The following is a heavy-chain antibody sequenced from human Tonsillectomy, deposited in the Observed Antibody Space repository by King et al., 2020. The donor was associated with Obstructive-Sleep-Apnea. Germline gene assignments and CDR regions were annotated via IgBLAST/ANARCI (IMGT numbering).Heavy chain of an antibody. CDR1: GFTFSSYA. D-gene: IGHD6-19*01. V-gene: IGHV3-23*04. CDR3: AKDRAIAVAGTDY. Sequence: VQLVESGGGLVQPGGSLRLSCAASGFTFSSYAMSWVRQAPGKGLEWVSAISGRGGSTYYADSVKGRFTISRDNSKNTKNTLYQQMNSLRAEDTAVYYCAKDRAIAVAGTDYWGQGTLVTVSS. J-gene: IGHJ4*02. CDR2: ISGRGGST.